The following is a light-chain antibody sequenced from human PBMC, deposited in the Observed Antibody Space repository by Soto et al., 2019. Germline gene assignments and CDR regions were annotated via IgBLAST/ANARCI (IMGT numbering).Light chain of an antibody. V-gene: IGKV3-20*01. CDR3: QQYGRSGT. Sequence: ENVLTQSPGTLSLSPGERATLSCRASQSISRTYLAWYQQKPVQAPRLLIYATSSRATGIPDRFSGSGSGTDFTLTISRLEPEDFAVYYCQQYGRSGTFGQGTNVDI. CDR2: ATS. J-gene: IGKJ1*01. CDR1: QSISRTY.